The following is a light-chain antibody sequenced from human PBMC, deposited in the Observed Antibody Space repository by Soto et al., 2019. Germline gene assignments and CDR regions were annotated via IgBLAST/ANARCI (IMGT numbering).Light chain of an antibody. V-gene: IGLV1-47*01. CDR2: RNN. Sequence: QSVLTQPPSASGTPGQRVTISCSGSSSNIGSNYVYWYQQLSGTAPKLLIYRNNQRPSGVPDRFSGSKSGTSASLAISGLRSEDEADYYCAACADFLSGRVFGTGSKVT. CDR3: AACADFLSGRV. CDR1: SSNIGSNY. J-gene: IGLJ1*01.